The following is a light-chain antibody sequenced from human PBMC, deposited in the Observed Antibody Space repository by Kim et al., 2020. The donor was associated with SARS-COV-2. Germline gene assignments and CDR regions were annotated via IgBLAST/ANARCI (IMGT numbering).Light chain of an antibody. Sequence: SVALGQTARITCGGNNIGIKNVHWYQQKPGQAPVLVIYRDGNRPSGIPERFSGSNSGNTATLTISRAQAGDEADYYCQVWDSSAVIFGGGTQLTVL. J-gene: IGLJ2*01. V-gene: IGLV3-9*01. CDR2: RDG. CDR3: QVWDSSAVI. CDR1: NIGIKN.